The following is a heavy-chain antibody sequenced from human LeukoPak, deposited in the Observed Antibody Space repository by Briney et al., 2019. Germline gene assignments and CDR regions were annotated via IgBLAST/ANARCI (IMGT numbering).Heavy chain of an antibody. D-gene: IGHD3-3*01. CDR2: INAGNGNT. Sequence: GASVKVSCKASGYTFTSYAMHWVRQAPGQRLKWMGWINAGNGNTKYSQKFQGRVTITRDTSASTAYMELSSLRSEDTAVYYCARGHTGRSPGYYDFWSGYYTAWFDPWGQGTLVTVSS. J-gene: IGHJ5*02. V-gene: IGHV1-3*01. CDR3: ARGHTGRSPGYYDFWSGYYTAWFDP. CDR1: GYTFTSYA.